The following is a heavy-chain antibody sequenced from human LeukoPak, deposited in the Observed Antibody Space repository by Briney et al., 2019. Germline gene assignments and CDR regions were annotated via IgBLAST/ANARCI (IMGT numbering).Heavy chain of an antibody. V-gene: IGHV3-33*08. CDR3: VRASGSYDY. CDR1: GFTFSSYS. CDR2: IWSDGSNK. J-gene: IGHJ4*02. Sequence: PGGSLRLSCAASGFTFSSYSMNWVRQAPGKGLEWVAVIWSDGSNKYYADSVKGRFTISRDNSKNTLYLHMSSLRVEDTAIYYCVRASGSYDYWGQGTLVTVSS. D-gene: IGHD1-26*01.